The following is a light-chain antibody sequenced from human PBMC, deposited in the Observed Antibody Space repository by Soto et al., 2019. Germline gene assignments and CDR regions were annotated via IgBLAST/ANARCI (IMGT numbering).Light chain of an antibody. V-gene: IGLV2-14*03. J-gene: IGLJ1*01. CDR2: SVT. Sequence: QSVLTQPASVSGSPGQSITISCTGTSSDVGAYNSVSWYQQHPDKAPKLIIFSVTSRNSGLSDRFSGSKSDNTASLTISGLRTEDEADYYCSSATSSSTYLFGTGTKLTVL. CDR1: SSDVGAYNS. CDR3: SSATSSSTYL.